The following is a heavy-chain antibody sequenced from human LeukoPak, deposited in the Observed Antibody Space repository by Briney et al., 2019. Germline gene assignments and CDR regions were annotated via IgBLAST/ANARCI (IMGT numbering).Heavy chain of an antibody. D-gene: IGHD3-10*01. CDR2: ISSSSTYI. Sequence: GGSLRLSCAASGFTFSSYSMNWVRQAPGKGLEWVSSISSSSTYIKYADSVKGRFTISRDNAKNSLYLQMNSLRAEDTAVYYCARDHDYYGSGSYGRTVTVWGQGTLVTVSS. CDR3: ARDHDYYGSGSYGRTVTV. J-gene: IGHJ4*02. V-gene: IGHV3-21*01. CDR1: GFTFSSYS.